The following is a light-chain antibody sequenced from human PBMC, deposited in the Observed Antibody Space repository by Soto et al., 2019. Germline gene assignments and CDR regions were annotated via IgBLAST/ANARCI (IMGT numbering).Light chain of an antibody. J-gene: IGKJ4*01. CDR3: QQYYSSPLT. CDR1: QSVLYSSNNKNY. Sequence: DIVMTQSPDSLAVSLVDMATINCKSSQSVLYSSNNKNYLAWYQQKPGQPPKLLIYWASTRESGVPDRFSGSGSGTDFTLTISSLQAEDVAAYYCQQYYSSPLTFGGGTKVDIK. CDR2: WAS. V-gene: IGKV4-1*01.